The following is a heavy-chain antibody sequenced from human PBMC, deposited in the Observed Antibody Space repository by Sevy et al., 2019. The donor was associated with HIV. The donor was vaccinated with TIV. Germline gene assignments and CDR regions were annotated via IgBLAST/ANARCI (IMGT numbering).Heavy chain of an antibody. D-gene: IGHD2-2*01. CDR3: ARDRYCSTSRCYNWIDP. V-gene: IGHV3-33*01. CDR1: GFAFNTFG. Sequence: GESLKISCAASGFAFNTFGMHWVRRAPGKGLEWVAFISFDENIEYYADSVKGRFTISTDNSKNMLYLQMNSLRAEDTAMYYCARDRYCSTSRCYNWIDPWGQRTLVTVSS. J-gene: IGHJ5*02. CDR2: ISFDENIE.